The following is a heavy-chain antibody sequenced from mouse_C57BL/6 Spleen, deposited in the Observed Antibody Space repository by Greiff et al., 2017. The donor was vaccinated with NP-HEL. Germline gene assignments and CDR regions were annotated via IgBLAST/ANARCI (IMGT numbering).Heavy chain of an antibody. Sequence: VKLMESGPELVKPGASVKISCKASGYAFSSSWMNWVKQRPGKGLEWIGRIYPGDGDTNYNGKFKGKATLTADKSSSTAYMQLSSLTSEDSAVYFCARRGIYAMDYWGQGTSVTVSS. CDR1: GYAFSSSW. J-gene: IGHJ4*01. V-gene: IGHV1-82*01. CDR2: IYPGDGDT. CDR3: ARRGIYAMDY.